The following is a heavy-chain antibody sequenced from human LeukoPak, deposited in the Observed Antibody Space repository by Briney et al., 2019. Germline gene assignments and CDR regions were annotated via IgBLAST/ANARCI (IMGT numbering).Heavy chain of an antibody. CDR3: ARAPDPYYYDSSGYYYGFFFDY. D-gene: IGHD3-22*01. CDR1: GGSFSGYY. J-gene: IGHJ4*02. CDR2: IYYSGST. V-gene: IGHV4-59*01. Sequence: SETLSLTCAVYGGSFSGYYWSWIRQPPGKGLEWIGYIYYSGSTNYNPSLKSRVTISVDTSKNQFSLKLSSVTAADTAVYYCARAPDPYYYDSSGYYYGFFFDYWGQGTLVTVSS.